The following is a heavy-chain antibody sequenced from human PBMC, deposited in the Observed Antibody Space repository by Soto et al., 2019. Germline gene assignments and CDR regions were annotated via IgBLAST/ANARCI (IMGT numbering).Heavy chain of an antibody. J-gene: IGHJ4*02. V-gene: IGHV3-23*01. Sequence: GGSLRLSCAASGFTFSTYAMSWVRQAPGKGLEWVSGISGGGVTTDYADSVKGRFTISRDNSKNTLYLQMNTLRAEDTAVYYCARNRRGYTDSSDSWGQGTLVTVSS. CDR3: ARNRRGYTDSSDS. D-gene: IGHD6-13*01. CDR1: GFTFSTYA. CDR2: ISGGGVTT.